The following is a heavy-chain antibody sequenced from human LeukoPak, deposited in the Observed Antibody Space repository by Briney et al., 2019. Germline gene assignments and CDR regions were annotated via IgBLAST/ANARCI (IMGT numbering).Heavy chain of an antibody. CDR2: ISGSGGST. D-gene: IGHD3-10*01. Sequence: GGSLRLSCAASGFTFSSYGMSWVRQAPGKGLEWVSAISGSGGSTYYAGSVKGRFTISRDNSKNTLYLQMNSLRAEDTAVYYCAKDLNELWFGEFNYWGQGTLVTVSS. CDR1: GFTFSSYG. CDR3: AKDLNELWFGEFNY. V-gene: IGHV3-23*01. J-gene: IGHJ4*02.